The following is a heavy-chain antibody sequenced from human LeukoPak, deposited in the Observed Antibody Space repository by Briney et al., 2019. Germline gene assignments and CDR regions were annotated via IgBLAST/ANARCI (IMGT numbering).Heavy chain of an antibody. CDR3: ARSRRVRSTSLDAFDI. J-gene: IGHJ3*02. Sequence: GGSLRLSCAASGFTFSSYWITWVRQAPGKGLEWVANINLDGSEKNYVDSVKGRFTISRDNAKNSLYLQMNSLRAEDTAVYYCARSRRVRSTSLDAFDIWGQGTMVTVSS. CDR1: GFTFSSYW. CDR2: INLDGSEK. D-gene: IGHD2-2*01. V-gene: IGHV3-7*03.